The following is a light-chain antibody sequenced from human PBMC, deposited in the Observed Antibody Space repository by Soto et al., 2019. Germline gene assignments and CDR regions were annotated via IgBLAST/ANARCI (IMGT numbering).Light chain of an antibody. CDR1: QSMSSY. CDR2: AAA. J-gene: IGKJ5*01. CDR3: HQSHRTRPVT. Sequence: DIQMTQSPSSLSASVGDRVTITCLASQSMSSYLNWYQQKPGKAPKLMIYAAASLQSGVPSRFRGSGSGRAFNLTISSLQHDDFSTNDCHQSHRTRPVTFGQGTRLEIK. V-gene: IGKV1-39*01.